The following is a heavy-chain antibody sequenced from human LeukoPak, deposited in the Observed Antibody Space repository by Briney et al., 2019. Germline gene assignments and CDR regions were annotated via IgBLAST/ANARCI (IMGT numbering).Heavy chain of an antibody. CDR2: ISGSGGST. CDR1: GFTFSSYG. Sequence: GGSLRLSCAASGFTFSSYGMHWVRQAPGKGLEWVSAISGSGGSTYYADSVKGRFTITRDNSKNTLYLQMNSLRAEDTAVYYCARASGSFDYWGQGTLVSVSS. CDR3: ARASGSFDY. D-gene: IGHD1-26*01. V-gene: IGHV3-23*01. J-gene: IGHJ4*02.